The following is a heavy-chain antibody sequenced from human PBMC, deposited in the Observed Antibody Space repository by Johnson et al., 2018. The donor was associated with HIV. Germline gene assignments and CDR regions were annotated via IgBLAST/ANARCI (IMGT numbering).Heavy chain of an antibody. D-gene: IGHD3-22*01. CDR3: AKHSSGYRDAFDI. CDR2: ISYDGSNK. V-gene: IGHV3-30*04. Sequence: QVQLVESGGGVVQPGRSLRLSCAASGFTFSNYAMHWVRQAPGKGLEWVAVISYDGSNKYYADSVKGRFTISRDNSKNTLYLQMNSLRAEDTAVYYCAKHSSGYRDAFDIWGQGTMVIVSS. CDR1: GFTFSNYA. J-gene: IGHJ3*02.